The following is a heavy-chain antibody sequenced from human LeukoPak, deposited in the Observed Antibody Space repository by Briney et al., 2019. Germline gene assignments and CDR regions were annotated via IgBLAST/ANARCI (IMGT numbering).Heavy chain of an antibody. J-gene: IGHJ6*03. CDR1: GFTFSSYW. D-gene: IGHD3-10*01. CDR3: ARDEGDRITMVRGNYHYYMDV. CDR2: IKQDGSEK. V-gene: IGHV3-7*01. Sequence: GGSLRLSCAASGFTFSSYWMSWVRQAPGKGLEWVANIKQDGSEKYYVDSVKGRFTISRDNAKNSPYLQMNSLRAEDTAVYYCARDEGDRITMVRGNYHYYMDVWGKGTTVTVSS.